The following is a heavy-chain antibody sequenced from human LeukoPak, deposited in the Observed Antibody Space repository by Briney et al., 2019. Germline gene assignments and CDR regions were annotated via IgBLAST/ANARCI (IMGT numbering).Heavy chain of an antibody. J-gene: IGHJ4*02. Sequence: PSEILSLTCTVSGGSISSSSYYWGWIRQPPGKGLEWIGSIYYSGSTYYNPCLKSRVTISVDTSKNQFSLKLSSVTAADTAVYYCARHIVVVVAATEFDYWGQGTLVTVSS. D-gene: IGHD2-15*01. CDR2: IYYSGST. V-gene: IGHV4-39*01. CDR3: ARHIVVVVAATEFDY. CDR1: GGSISSSSYY.